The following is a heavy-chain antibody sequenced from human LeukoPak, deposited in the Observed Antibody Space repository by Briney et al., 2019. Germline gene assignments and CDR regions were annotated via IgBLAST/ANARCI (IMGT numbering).Heavy chain of an antibody. CDR3: ARGHDFWSGYYTGVDY. CDR1: GGTFTSYY. V-gene: IGHV1-46*01. J-gene: IGHJ4*02. D-gene: IGHD3-3*01. Sequence: ASVKVSCKASGGTFTSYYMHWVRQAPGQGLEWMGIINPSGGSTSYAQKFQGRVTMTRDTSTSTVYMELSSLRSEDTAVYYCARGHDFWSGYYTGVDYWGQGTLVTVSS. CDR2: INPSGGST.